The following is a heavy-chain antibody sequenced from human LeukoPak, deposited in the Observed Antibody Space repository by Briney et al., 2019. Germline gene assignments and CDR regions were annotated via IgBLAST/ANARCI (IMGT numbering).Heavy chain of an antibody. CDR2: IRYDGSNK. CDR1: GFTFSSYG. J-gene: IGHJ3*02. D-gene: IGHD3-10*01. Sequence: GGSLRLSCAASGFTFSSYGMHWVRQAPGKGLEWVAFIRYDGSNKYYADSVKGRFTISRDNSKNTLYLQMNSLRAEGTAVYYCAKDFSGTDAFDIWGQGTMVTVSS. CDR3: AKDFSGTDAFDI. V-gene: IGHV3-30*02.